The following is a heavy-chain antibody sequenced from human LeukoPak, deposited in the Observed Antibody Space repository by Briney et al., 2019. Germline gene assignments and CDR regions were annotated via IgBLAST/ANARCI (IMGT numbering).Heavy chain of an antibody. J-gene: IGHJ4*02. V-gene: IGHV4-39*01. D-gene: IGHD6-19*01. CDR1: GGSISSSSYY. Sequence: SETLSLTCTVSGGSISSSSYYWGWIRQPPGKGLEWIGSIYYSGSTYYNPSLKSRVTISVDTSKNQFSLKLSSVTAADTAVYYCARIPDPSIAVAGIYFDYWGQGTLVTVSS. CDR3: ARIPDPSIAVAGIYFDY. CDR2: IYYSGST.